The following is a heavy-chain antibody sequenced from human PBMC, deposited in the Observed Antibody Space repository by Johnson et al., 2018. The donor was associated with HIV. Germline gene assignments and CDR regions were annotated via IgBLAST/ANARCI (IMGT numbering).Heavy chain of an antibody. D-gene: IGHD6-25*01. CDR1: QFTFSSHY. CDR3: AKDKRQTAIPQRAFDI. V-gene: IGHV3-25*05. J-gene: IGHJ3*02. Sequence: VQLVESGGGLAKPAWSPRLSCAASQFTFSSHYMTCVRQAPGNGLELVGQLNANGGSTYLIYYADSVKGRFTISRDNAKNSLYLQMNSLRAEDTAVYYCAKDKRQTAIPQRAFDICGQGTMVTVSS. CDR2: LNANGGSTYL.